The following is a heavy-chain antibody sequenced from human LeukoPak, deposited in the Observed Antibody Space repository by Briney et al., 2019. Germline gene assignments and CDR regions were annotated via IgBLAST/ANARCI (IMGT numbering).Heavy chain of an antibody. CDR1: GGSISSYY. CDR2: IYYSGST. CDR3: ARRSRLYSSSSSWYFDL. J-gene: IGHJ2*01. D-gene: IGHD6-6*01. Sequence: SETLSLTCTVSGGSISSYYWSWIRQPPGKGLEWIGYIYYSGSTNYNPSLKSRVTISVDTSKNQFSLKLSSVTAADTAVYYCARRSRLYSSSSSWYFDLWGRGTLVTVSS. V-gene: IGHV4-59*12.